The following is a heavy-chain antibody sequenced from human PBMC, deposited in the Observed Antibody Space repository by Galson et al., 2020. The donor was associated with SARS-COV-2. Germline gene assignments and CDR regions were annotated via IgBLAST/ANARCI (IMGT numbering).Heavy chain of an antibody. V-gene: IGHV3-33*01. D-gene: IGHD3-9*01. CDR1: GFTFSSYG. CDR3: ARDWYYVILTGPYYGMDV. J-gene: IGHJ6*04. Sequence: QLGESLKISCAASGFTFSSYGMHWVRQAPGKGLEWVAVLWYDGSNKYYADSVKGRFTISRDNSKNTLYLQMNSLRAEDTAVYYCARDWYYVILTGPYYGMDVWGEGTTVTVSS. CDR2: LWYDGSNK.